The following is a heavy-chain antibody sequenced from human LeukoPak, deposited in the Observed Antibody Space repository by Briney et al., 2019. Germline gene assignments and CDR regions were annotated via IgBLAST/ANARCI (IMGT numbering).Heavy chain of an antibody. CDR3: TTDPIRILYNWFDP. D-gene: IGHD2-15*01. V-gene: IGHV3-30*04. CDR2: ISYDGSNK. J-gene: IGHJ5*02. Sequence: GGSLRLSCAASGFTFSSYAMHWVRQAPGKGLEWVAVISYDGSNKYYADSVKGRFTISRDNSKNTLYLQMNSLRAEDTAVYYCTTDPIRILYNWFDPWGQGTLVTVSS. CDR1: GFTFSSYA.